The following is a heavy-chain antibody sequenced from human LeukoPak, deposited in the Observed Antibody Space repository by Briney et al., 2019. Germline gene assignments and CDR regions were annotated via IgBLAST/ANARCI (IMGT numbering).Heavy chain of an antibody. J-gene: IGHJ4*02. Sequence: SQTLSLTCAISGDSVSSNSAAWNWLRQSPSSGLEWLGRTFYRPKWNNDYAVSVKGRITINPDTSKNHFYLQLNSVTPEDTAVYYCARDRSFGYGSHFDYWGQGTLVTVSS. V-gene: IGHV6-1*01. CDR2: TFYRPKWNN. CDR3: ARDRSFGYGSHFDY. D-gene: IGHD5-18*01. CDR1: GDSVSSNSAA.